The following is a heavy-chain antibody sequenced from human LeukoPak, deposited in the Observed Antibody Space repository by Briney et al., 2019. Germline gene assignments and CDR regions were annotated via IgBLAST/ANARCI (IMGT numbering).Heavy chain of an antibody. D-gene: IGHD1-26*01. CDR3: ARDVGPTTGVDY. J-gene: IGHJ4*02. CDR2: INPNSGGT. V-gene: IGHV1-2*06. Sequence: ASVKVSCKASGSTFTGYYMHWVRQAPGQGLEWMGRINPNSGGTNYAQKFQGRVTMTRDTSISTAYMELSRLRSDDTAVYYCARDVGPTTGVDYWGQGTLVTVSS. CDR1: GSTFTGYY.